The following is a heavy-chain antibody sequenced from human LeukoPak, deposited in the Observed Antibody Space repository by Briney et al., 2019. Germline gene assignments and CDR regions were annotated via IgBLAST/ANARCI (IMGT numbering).Heavy chain of an antibody. Sequence: ASVKVSCKASGYTFTNYYMVWVRQAPGQGLEWMGIINPSSGTTDYAQKFQGRVTMTRDMSTSTVYMELSSLRSEDTAVYYCARGPHKRTYDRDNWFDPWGQGTLVTVSS. J-gene: IGHJ5*02. D-gene: IGHD3-3*01. CDR2: INPSSGTT. CDR3: ARGPHKRTYDRDNWFDP. V-gene: IGHV1-46*01. CDR1: GYTFTNYY.